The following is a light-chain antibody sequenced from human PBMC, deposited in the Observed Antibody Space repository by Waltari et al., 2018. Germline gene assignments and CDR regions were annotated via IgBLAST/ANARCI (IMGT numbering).Light chain of an antibody. CDR1: QSVNSN. V-gene: IGKV3-15*01. Sequence: EIVVTQSPATQSVSPGERVTLSCRASQSVNSNLAWYQQKRGQAPRLLIYGASTRATGIPTRFRGSGSGTDFTLTISSLQSEDFAVYYCLQYDNWPLTFGPGTKMDIK. CDR3: LQYDNWPLT. J-gene: IGKJ3*01. CDR2: GAS.